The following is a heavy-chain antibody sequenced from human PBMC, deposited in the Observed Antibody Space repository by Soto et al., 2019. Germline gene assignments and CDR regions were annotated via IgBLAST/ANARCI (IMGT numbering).Heavy chain of an antibody. J-gene: IGHJ6*02. Sequence: PSETLSLTCTVSGGSISSGGYYWSWIRQHPGKGLEWIGYIYYSGSTYYNPSLKGRVTISVDTSKNQFSLKLSSVTAADTAVYYCARGQPHYYYYGMDVWGQGTTVTVSS. V-gene: IGHV4-31*03. CDR1: GGSISSGGYY. CDR3: ARGQPHYYYYGMDV. CDR2: IYYSGST.